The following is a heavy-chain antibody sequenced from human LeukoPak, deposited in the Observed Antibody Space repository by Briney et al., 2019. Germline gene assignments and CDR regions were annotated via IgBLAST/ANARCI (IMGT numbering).Heavy chain of an antibody. J-gene: IGHJ5*02. D-gene: IGHD1-26*01. CDR1: GFTFSSYG. CDR2: IRYDGSNK. CDR3: ARDRSVGAMPTNWFDP. V-gene: IGHV3-30*02. Sequence: AGGSLRLSCAASGFTFSSYGMHWVRQAPGKGLEWVAFIRYDGSNKYYADSVKGRFTISRDNSKNTLYLQMNSLRAEDTAVYYCARDRSVGAMPTNWFDPWGQGTLVTVSS.